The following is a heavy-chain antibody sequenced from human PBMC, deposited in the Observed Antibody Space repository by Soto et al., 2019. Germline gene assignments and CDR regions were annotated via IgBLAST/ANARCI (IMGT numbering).Heavy chain of an antibody. CDR1: GFTFSNHA. Sequence: PGGSLRLSCAASGFTFSNHAMSWVRQAPGKGLEWVSLISGNGGTTNYADSVKGRFTISRDNSRKTVHLQMNSLRSEDTAVYYCARDRRYYGMDVWGQGTTVTVSS. CDR2: ISGNGGTT. V-gene: IGHV3-23*01. CDR3: ARDRRYYGMDV. J-gene: IGHJ6*02.